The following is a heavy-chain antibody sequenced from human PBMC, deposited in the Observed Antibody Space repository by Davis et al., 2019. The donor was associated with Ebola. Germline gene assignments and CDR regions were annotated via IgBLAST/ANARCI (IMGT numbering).Heavy chain of an antibody. Sequence: ASVKVSCKASGYTLTSYAMYWVRQAPGQRLEYMGWINAGNGNTQYSQKFQGRVTITRYTSASTVYMDLRNLRSDDTAVYYCGRGGIQIWSSHYLDYWGQGTLVTVSS. J-gene: IGHJ4*02. D-gene: IGHD5-18*01. CDR3: GRGGIQIWSSHYLDY. CDR1: GYTLTSYA. V-gene: IGHV1-3*01. CDR2: INAGNGNT.